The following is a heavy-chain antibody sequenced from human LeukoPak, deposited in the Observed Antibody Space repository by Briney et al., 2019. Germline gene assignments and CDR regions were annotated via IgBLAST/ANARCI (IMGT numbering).Heavy chain of an antibody. CDR1: GCTFTSYD. D-gene: IGHD3-22*01. J-gene: IGHJ6*03. CDR2: MDPYSGNT. Sequence: ASVKVSCKASGCTFTSYDINWVRQATGQGLEWMGWMDPYSGNTGYAQKFQGRVTMTRDTSISTAYMELSSLRAEDTAVHYCAKAAPGYYDSSGYYSDYYYMDVWGKGTTVTVSS. CDR3: AKAAPGYYDSSGYYSDYYYMDV. V-gene: IGHV1-8*01.